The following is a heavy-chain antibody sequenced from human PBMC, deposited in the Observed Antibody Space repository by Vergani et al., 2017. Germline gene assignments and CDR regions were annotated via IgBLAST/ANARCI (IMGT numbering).Heavy chain of an antibody. V-gene: IGHV1-3*01. CDR3: ATRSSGSYYYYYGMDV. J-gene: IGHJ6*02. CDR2: INAGNGNT. Sequence: VQIVQSGAEVKKPGASVKVSCKASGYNFTSYAMHWVRQAPGQRLEWMGWINAGNGNTKHSQKFQGRVTITRDTSASTAYMELSSLRSEDTAVYYCATRSSGSYYYYYGMDVWGQGPTVTVSS. D-gene: IGHD1-26*01. CDR1: GYNFTSYA.